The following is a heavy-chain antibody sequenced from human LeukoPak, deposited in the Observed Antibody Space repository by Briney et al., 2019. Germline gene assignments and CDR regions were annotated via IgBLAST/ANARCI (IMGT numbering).Heavy chain of an antibody. V-gene: IGHV4-39*07. D-gene: IGHD2-2*02. J-gene: IGHJ5*02. Sequence: SETLSLTCTVSGGSISSSSYYWGWIRQPPGKGLEWIGSIYYSGSTYYNPSLKSRVTISVDTSKNQFSLKLSSVTAADTAVYYCGRYVVVPAAIPTDQPHKWFDPWGQGTLVTVSS. CDR3: GRYVVVPAAIPTDQPHKWFDP. CDR1: GGSISSSSYY. CDR2: IYYSGST.